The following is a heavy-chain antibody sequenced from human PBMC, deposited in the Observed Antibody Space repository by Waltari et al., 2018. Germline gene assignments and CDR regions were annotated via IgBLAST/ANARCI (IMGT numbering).Heavy chain of an antibody. CDR3: ARGRDDYPLSAFDT. J-gene: IGHJ3*02. Sequence: EVQLVESGGGLVQPGGSLRLSCAASGFPFSSYWMHWVRQAPGKAVGWVSRIKSDGSSTTYADSVKGRFTISRDNAKNTLSLQMNSLRGEDTAVYYCARGRDDYPLSAFDTWGQGTMVTVSS. D-gene: IGHD4-17*01. CDR1: GFPFSSYW. V-gene: IGHV3-74*01. CDR2: IKSDGSST.